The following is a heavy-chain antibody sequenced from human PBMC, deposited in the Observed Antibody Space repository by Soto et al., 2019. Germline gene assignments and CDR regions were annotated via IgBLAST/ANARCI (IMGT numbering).Heavy chain of an antibody. CDR2: INPSGGST. V-gene: IGHV1-46*01. J-gene: IGHJ4*02. D-gene: IGHD4-17*01. CDR1: GYTFTSFY. Sequence: QVQLVQSGAEVKKPGASVRVSCKASGYTFTSFYMHWVRQAPGQGLEWMGVINPSGGSTTYAQNFQGRVTVTRDTSTSTVYMELNSLRSEDTAVCYCARDRGAFHAFDNWGQGTLVTVSS. CDR3: ARDRGAFHAFDN.